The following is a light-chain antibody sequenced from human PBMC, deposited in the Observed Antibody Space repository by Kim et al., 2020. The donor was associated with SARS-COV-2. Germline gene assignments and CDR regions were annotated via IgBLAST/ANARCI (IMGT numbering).Light chain of an antibody. V-gene: IGKV2-28*01. J-gene: IGKJ2*03. CDR2: LGS. CDR1: QSLLHSNGYNY. Sequence: DIVMTQSPLSLPVTPGEPASISCRSSQSLLHSNGYNYLDWYLQKPGQSPQLLIYLGSNRASGVPDRCSGSGSGTDFILKISRVEAEDVGVYYCMQALQTPRSFGQGTKLEI. CDR3: MQALQTPRS.